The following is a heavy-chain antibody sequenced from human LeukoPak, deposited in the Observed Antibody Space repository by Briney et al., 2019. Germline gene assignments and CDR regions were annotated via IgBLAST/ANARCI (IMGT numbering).Heavy chain of an antibody. CDR1: GYTLTELS. V-gene: IGHV1-24*01. J-gene: IGHJ4*02. D-gene: IGHD3-22*01. CDR2: FDPEDGET. Sequence: ASVNVSCKVSGYTLTELSMHWVRQAPGKGLEWMGGFDPEDGETIYAQKFQGRVTMTEDTSTDTAYMELSSLRSEDTAVYYCATSSAVYDSSGYYYPRWGQGTLVTVSS. CDR3: ATSSAVYDSSGYYYPR.